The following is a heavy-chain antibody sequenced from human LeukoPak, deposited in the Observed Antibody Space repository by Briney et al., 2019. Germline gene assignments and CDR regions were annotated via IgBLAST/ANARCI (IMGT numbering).Heavy chain of an antibody. Sequence: GGSLRLSCTASGFTFGDYAMSWFRQAPGKGLEWVGFIRSKAYGGTTEYAASVKGRFTISRDDSKSIAYLQMNSLKTEDTAVYYCTRDRWIQLWLHAYWGQGTLVTVSS. CDR3: TRDRWIQLWLHAY. D-gene: IGHD5-18*01. J-gene: IGHJ4*02. V-gene: IGHV3-49*03. CDR1: GFTFGDYA. CDR2: IRSKAYGGTT.